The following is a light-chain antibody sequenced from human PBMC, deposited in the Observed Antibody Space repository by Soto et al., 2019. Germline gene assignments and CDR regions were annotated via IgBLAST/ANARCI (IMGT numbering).Light chain of an antibody. V-gene: IGKV1-33*01. CDR3: QQYDNLIFT. CDR1: QDISNY. J-gene: IGKJ3*01. Sequence: DIQMTQSPSSLSASVGDRVTITCQASQDISNYLNWYQQKPGKAPKLLIYDASNLKTGVPSRFSGSGAGTEFTFTISSLQPEDVAIYYCQQYDNLIFTFGPGTKVDIK. CDR2: DAS.